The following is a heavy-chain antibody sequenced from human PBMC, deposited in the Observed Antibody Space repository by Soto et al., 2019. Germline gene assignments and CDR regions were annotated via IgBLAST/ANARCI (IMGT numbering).Heavy chain of an antibody. D-gene: IGHD2-2*01. J-gene: IGHJ1*01. CDR2: ILHSGRT. V-gene: IGHV4-4*02. Sequence: PSETLSLTCAVSGASITTDTWWTWVRQPPGKGLEWIGEILHSGRTNYNPSLKSRVSVSIDRSRNQYSLTLNSVTAADTAVYYCARISWSISCYPCGLWGQGTPVTVSS. CDR1: GASITTDTW. CDR3: ARISWSISCYPCGL.